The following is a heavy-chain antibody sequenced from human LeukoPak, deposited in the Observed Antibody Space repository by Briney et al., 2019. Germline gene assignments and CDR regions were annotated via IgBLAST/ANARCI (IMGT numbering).Heavy chain of an antibody. CDR3: ATIPHTAMGYYYGMDV. D-gene: IGHD5-18*01. CDR2: INPNSGGT. V-gene: IGHV1-2*02. Sequence: ASVKVSCKASRYTFTGYYMHWVRQAPGQGLEWMGWINPNSGGTNYAQKFQGRVTMTRDTSISTAYMELSRLRSDDTAVYYCATIPHTAMGYYYGMDVWGQGTTVTVSS. CDR1: RYTFTGYY. J-gene: IGHJ6*02.